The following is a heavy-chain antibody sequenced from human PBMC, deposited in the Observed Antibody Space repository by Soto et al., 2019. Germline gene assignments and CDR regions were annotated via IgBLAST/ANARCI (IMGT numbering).Heavy chain of an antibody. CDR3: GRVPLDGNYANGVDV. Sequence: PGGSLRLSCAASGFNFNTYLMYWVRQAPGKGLEWVANIDTDGSRKNYVDSVKGRFIISRDNAKNSLLLQMNSLRADDTAVYYCGRVPLDGNYANGVDVWGQGTTVTVSS. D-gene: IGHD4-17*01. CDR1: GFNFNTYL. CDR2: IDTDGSRK. J-gene: IGHJ6*02. V-gene: IGHV3-7*03.